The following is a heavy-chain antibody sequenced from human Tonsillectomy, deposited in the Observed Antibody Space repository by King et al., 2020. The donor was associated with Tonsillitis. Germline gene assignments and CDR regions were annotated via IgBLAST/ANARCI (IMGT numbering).Heavy chain of an antibody. Sequence: QLVQSGGGLVKPGGFLRLSCAASGFTFSNAWMNWVRQAPGKGLEWVGRIKSKTDGGTTVYAAPVKGRFTISRDDSKNTLYLQMNSLKTEDTAVYYCTTDLKLERWRFLVWDYFDYWGQGTLVTVSS. CDR3: TTDLKLERWRFLVWDYFDY. J-gene: IGHJ4*02. D-gene: IGHD3-3*01. CDR2: IKSKTDGGTT. CDR1: GFTFSNAW. V-gene: IGHV3-15*07.